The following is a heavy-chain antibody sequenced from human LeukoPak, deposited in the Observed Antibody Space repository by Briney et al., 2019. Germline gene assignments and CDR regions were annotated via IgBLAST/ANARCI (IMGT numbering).Heavy chain of an antibody. D-gene: IGHD2-2*01. Sequence: GGSLRLSCAASGFTFSSYEMNWVRQAPGKGLEWVSYISSTSGSTIYYADSVKGRFTISRDSAKNSLYLQMNSLRAEDTAVYYCARRYCSSTSCLLDYWGQGTLVTVSS. CDR2: ISSTSGSTI. CDR1: GFTFSSYE. V-gene: IGHV3-48*03. CDR3: ARRYCSSTSCLLDY. J-gene: IGHJ4*02.